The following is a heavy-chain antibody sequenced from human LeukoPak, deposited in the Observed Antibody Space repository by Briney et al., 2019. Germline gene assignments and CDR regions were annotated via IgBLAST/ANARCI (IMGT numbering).Heavy chain of an antibody. CDR2: IKSKTDGGTT. Sequence: PGGSLRLSCAASGFTFSNAWMSWVRQAPGKGLEWVGRIKSKTDGGTTDYAAPVKGRFTISRDDSKNTLYLQMNSLKTEDTAVYYCTTDFLGYCSSTSCYRTTAGDYWGQGTLVTVSS. D-gene: IGHD2-2*01. V-gene: IGHV3-15*01. CDR1: GFTFSNAW. CDR3: TTDFLGYCSSTSCYRTTAGDY. J-gene: IGHJ4*02.